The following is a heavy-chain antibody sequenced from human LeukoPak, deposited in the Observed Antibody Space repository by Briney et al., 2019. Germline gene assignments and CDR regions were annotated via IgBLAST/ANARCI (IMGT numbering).Heavy chain of an antibody. CDR3: TRDVFSLGDS. D-gene: IGHD2-21*01. CDR2: INHAGSIT. Sequence: GGSLRLSCRACGFTIPYYGMHWVRPAAGRELVWVSHINHAGSITNYPASVKGQFTISRDIAMNTLYLQMNSLGDEDTAVYYCTRDVFSLGDSWGQGTLVTVSS. J-gene: IGHJ4*02. V-gene: IGHV3-74*01. CDR1: GFTIPYYG.